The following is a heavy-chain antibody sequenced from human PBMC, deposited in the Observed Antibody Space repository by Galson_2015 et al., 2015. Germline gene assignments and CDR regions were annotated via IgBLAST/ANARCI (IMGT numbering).Heavy chain of an antibody. CDR2: IYWDDDK. J-gene: IGHJ4*02. Sequence: PALVKPTQTLTLTCTFSGFSLSTSGVGVGWIRQPPGKALEWLALIYWDDDKRYSPSPKSRLTITTDTSKNQVVLTMTNMDPVDTATYYCAHRARGYSSGWSLIYFDYWGQGTLVTVSS. CDR3: AHRARGYSSGWSLIYFDY. CDR1: GFSLSTSGVG. V-gene: IGHV2-5*02. D-gene: IGHD6-19*01.